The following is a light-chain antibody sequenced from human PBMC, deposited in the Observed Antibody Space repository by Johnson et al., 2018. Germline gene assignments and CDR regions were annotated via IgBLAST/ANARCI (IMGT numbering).Light chain of an antibody. J-gene: IGLJ1*01. CDR3: GTWDSSLSAGNV. CDR1: SSNIGNNY. Sequence: QSVLTQPPSVSAAPGQKVTISCSGSSSNIGNNYVSWYQQLPGTAPKLLIYENNKRPPGIPDRFSGSKSGTSATLGITGLQTGDEADYYCGTWDSSLSAGNVFGTATKVTVL. CDR2: ENN. V-gene: IGLV1-51*02.